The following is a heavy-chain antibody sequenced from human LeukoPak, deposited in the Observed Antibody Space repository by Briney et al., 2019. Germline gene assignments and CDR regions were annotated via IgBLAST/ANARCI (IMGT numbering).Heavy chain of an antibody. Sequence: SETLSLTCTVSGGSISSYYWSWIRQPPGKGLEWIGYIYYSGSTNYNPSLKSRVTISVDTSKNQFSLKLSSVTAADTAVYYCARVRYCSGGSCYPYWGQGTLVTVSS. J-gene: IGHJ4*02. V-gene: IGHV4-59*12. CDR1: GGSISSYY. CDR3: ARVRYCSGGSCYPY. D-gene: IGHD2-15*01. CDR2: IYYSGST.